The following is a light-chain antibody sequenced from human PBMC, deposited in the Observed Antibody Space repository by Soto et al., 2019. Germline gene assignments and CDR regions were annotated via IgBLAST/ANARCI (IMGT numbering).Light chain of an antibody. Sequence: SYERTQPPSVSVAPGQTARIPCGGNDIGSQSVHWYQQRPGQAPVLVIFYDRERPSGIPERFSGSNPGNTATLTISRVEAGDEADYYCQVWDRGTDHVVFGGGTKLTVL. CDR1: DIGSQS. CDR2: YDR. CDR3: QVWDRGTDHVV. J-gene: IGLJ3*02. V-gene: IGLV3-21*04.